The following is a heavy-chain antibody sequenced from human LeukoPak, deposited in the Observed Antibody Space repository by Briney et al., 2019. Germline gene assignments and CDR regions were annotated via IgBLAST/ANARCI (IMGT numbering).Heavy chain of an antibody. V-gene: IGHV3-23*01. CDR1: GFTFSNYA. CDR3: ARFSGSNLLAY. D-gene: IGHD1-26*01. J-gene: IGHJ4*02. CDR2: ISGSSGLT. Sequence: GGSLRLSCAASGFTFSNYAMSWVRQAPGRGLEWVSTISGSSGLTYYADSVKGRFTISRDNSKNTLFLQMNSLRAEDTAVYYCARFSGSNLLAYWGQGTLVTVSS.